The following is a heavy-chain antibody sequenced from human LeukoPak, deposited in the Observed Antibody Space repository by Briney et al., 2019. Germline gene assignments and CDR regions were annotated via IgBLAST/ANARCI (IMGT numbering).Heavy chain of an antibody. CDR3: ARLQAPSSWYSLY. CDR1: GYSFTSYW. Sequence: GESLKISCKGSGYSFTSYWIGWVRQMPGKGLEWMGIIYPGDSDTRYSPSFQGQVTNSADKSISTAYLQSSSLKASDTAMYYCARLQAPSSWYSLYWGQGTLVTVSS. J-gene: IGHJ4*02. V-gene: IGHV5-51*01. CDR2: IYPGDSDT. D-gene: IGHD6-13*01.